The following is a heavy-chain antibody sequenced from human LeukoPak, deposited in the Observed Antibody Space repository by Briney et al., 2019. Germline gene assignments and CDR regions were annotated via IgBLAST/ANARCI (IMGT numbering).Heavy chain of an antibody. CDR1: GFTFSSYA. CDR3: ARVLRAGITGTTGYFDY. Sequence: GRSLRLSCAASGFTFSSYAMHWVRQAPGKGLEWVAVISYDGSNKYYADSMKGRFTISRDNAKNSLYLQMNSLRAEDTAVYYCARVLRAGITGTTGYFDYWGQGTLVTVSS. CDR2: ISYDGSNK. J-gene: IGHJ4*02. D-gene: IGHD1-7*01. V-gene: IGHV3-30*04.